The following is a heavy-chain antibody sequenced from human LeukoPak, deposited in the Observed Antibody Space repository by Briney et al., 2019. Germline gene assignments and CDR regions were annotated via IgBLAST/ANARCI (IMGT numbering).Heavy chain of an antibody. D-gene: IGHD3-22*01. CDR3: ARVGLNPSDYYYYYMDV. CDR1: GFTFRSYW. J-gene: IGHJ6*03. CDR2: IKQDGSEK. Sequence: PGGTLRLSCAASGFTFRSYWMSWVRQAPGKGLEGVANIKQDGSEKYYVDSVKGRFTISRDNAKNSLYLQMNSLRAEDTAVYYCARVGLNPSDYYYYYMDVWGKGTTVTVSS. V-gene: IGHV3-7*01.